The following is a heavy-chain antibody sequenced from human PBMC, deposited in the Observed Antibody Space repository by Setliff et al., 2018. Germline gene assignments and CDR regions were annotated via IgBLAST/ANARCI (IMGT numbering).Heavy chain of an antibody. CDR3: ARERAYDGLNYYGMDV. Sequence: ASVKVSCKTSGYSFTSYGISWARQAPGQGLEWMGWISADNGHTNIVKNFQGRVTMTTDTTTSTAYMELRSLRFDDTAVYYCARERAYDGLNYYGMDVWGQGTTVTVSS. V-gene: IGHV1-18*01. CDR1: GYSFTSYG. D-gene: IGHD3-22*01. CDR2: ISADNGHT. J-gene: IGHJ6*01.